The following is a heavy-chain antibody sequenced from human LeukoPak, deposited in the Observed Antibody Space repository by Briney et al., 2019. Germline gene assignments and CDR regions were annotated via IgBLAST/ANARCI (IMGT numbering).Heavy chain of an antibody. D-gene: IGHD2-2*01. V-gene: IGHV4-34*01. J-gene: IGHJ4*02. CDR1: GGSFSGYY. Sequence: SETLSLTCAVYGGSFSGYYWSWIRQPPGKGLEWIGEINHSGSTNYNPSLKSRVTISVDTSKNQFSLKPSSVTAADTAVYYCARAQGYCSSTSCYSPSKSFDYWGQGTLVTVSS. CDR2: INHSGST. CDR3: ARAQGYCSSTSCYSPSKSFDY.